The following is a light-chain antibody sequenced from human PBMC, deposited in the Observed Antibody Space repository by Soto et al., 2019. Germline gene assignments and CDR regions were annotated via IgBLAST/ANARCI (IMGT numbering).Light chain of an antibody. Sequence: DIQMTQSPSSLSASLGDRVTITYRASQAINTYLHWFQQRPGGAPKLLIYSASSLQTGVPPRFSGSGSGTHFTLTISSLQAEDFATYYCQQSSSTPHTFGQGTIVEIK. CDR2: SAS. V-gene: IGKV1-39*01. CDR1: QAINTY. CDR3: QQSSSTPHT. J-gene: IGKJ2*01.